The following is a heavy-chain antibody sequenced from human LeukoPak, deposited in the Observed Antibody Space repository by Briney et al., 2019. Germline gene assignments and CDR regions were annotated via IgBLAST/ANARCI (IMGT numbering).Heavy chain of an antibody. J-gene: IGHJ5*02. D-gene: IGHD2-2*01. CDR1: GGSISSGDYY. CDR2: IYYSGST. Sequence: SQTLSLTCTVSGGSISSGDYYWSWIRQPPGKGLEWIGSIYYSGSTYYNPSLKSRVTISVDTSKNQFSLKLSSVTAADTAVYYCAREGRIVVVPAATRNWFDPWGQGTLVTVSS. CDR3: AREGRIVVVPAATRNWFDP. V-gene: IGHV4-39*02.